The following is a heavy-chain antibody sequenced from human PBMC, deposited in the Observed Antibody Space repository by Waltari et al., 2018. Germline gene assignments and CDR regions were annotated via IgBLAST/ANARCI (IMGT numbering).Heavy chain of an antibody. CDR2: IRSKANSYAT. CDR3: ASLVLPKGTFEPYNWFDP. CDR1: GFTFSGSA. Sequence: EVQLVESGGGLVQPGGSLKLSCAASGFTFSGSAMHWVRQASGNGLEWVGRIRSKANSYATAYAASVKGRFTISRDDSKNTAYLQMNSLKTEDTAVYYCASLVLPKGTFEPYNWFDPWGQGTLVTVSS. D-gene: IGHD2-8*01. V-gene: IGHV3-73*02. J-gene: IGHJ5*02.